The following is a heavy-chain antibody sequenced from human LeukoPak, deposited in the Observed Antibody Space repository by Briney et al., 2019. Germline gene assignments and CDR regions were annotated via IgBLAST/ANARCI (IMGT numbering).Heavy chain of an antibody. CDR2: TNPDGSIK. V-gene: IGHV3-7*01. D-gene: IGHD3-3*01. Sequence: GGSLRLSCAAPGFIFGGYWMSWVRQAPGRGLEWVANTNPDGSIKYYVDSVNGRFTISRDNAKNSLYLQMNSLRAEDTAVYYCVSGFLQWLYWGQGTLVTVSS. J-gene: IGHJ4*02. CDR1: GFIFGGYW. CDR3: VSGFLQWLY.